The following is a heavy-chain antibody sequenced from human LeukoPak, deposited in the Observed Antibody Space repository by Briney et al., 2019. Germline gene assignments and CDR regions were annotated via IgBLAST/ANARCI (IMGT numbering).Heavy chain of an antibody. D-gene: IGHD6-19*01. V-gene: IGHV3-74*01. J-gene: IGHJ4*02. CDR3: ATKQWLAPPPDS. Sequence: GGSLRLSCTASGFTFSKYWMLWVRQAPGKGLESVSRINTDRTVTTYADSVKGRFTVSRDNADNTMFLQMNSVRDEDTAVYYCATKQWLAPPPDSWGQGTPVTVSS. CDR1: GFTFSKYW. CDR2: INTDRTVT.